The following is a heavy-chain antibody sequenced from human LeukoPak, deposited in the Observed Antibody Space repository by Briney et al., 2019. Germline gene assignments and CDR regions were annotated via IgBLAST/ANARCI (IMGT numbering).Heavy chain of an antibody. CDR2: IFTNGNT. CDR1: GFSVSTNY. V-gene: IGHV3-66*01. Sequence: GGSLRLSCAASGFSVSTNYMSWVRQAPGKGLEGVSVIFTNGNTAYADSVKGRFTISRDNSKNMLYLQMNSLRAEDTAVYYCARDHYGLTSYPNPWGQGTLVTVSS. J-gene: IGHJ5*02. CDR3: ARDHYGLTSYPNP. D-gene: IGHD3-10*01.